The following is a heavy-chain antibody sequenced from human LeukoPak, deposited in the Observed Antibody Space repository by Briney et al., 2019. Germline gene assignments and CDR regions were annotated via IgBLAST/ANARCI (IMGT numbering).Heavy chain of an antibody. J-gene: IGHJ4*02. D-gene: IGHD3-22*01. V-gene: IGHV3-33*01. Sequence: GGSLRLSCAASGFTFSSYGMHWVRQAPGKGLEGVAVIWYDGSNKYYADSVKGRFTISRDNSKNTLYLQMNSLRAEDTAVYYWARDSAHYYDSPLVPPFDYWGQGTLVTVSS. CDR2: IWYDGSNK. CDR1: GFTFSSYG. CDR3: ARDSAHYYDSPLVPPFDY.